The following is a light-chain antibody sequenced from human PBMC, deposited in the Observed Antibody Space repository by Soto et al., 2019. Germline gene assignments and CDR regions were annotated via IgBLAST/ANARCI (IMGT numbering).Light chain of an antibody. J-gene: IGKJ1*01. CDR2: GAS. CDR3: QQYGSSPWT. CDR1: QSVSSY. V-gene: IGKV3-20*01. Sequence: EIVLTQSPGTLSLSPGERATLSCRASQSVSSYLAWYQQKPGQAPRLLIYGASSRATGIPDRFSGSGSGPDFTLTISRLEPEDFAVYYCQQYGSSPWTFGQGTKVEIK.